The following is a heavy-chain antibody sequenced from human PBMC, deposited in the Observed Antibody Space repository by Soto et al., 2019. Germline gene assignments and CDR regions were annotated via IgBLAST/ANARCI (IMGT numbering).Heavy chain of an antibody. V-gene: IGHV3-30*18. D-gene: IGHD2-2*01. CDR3: AKGDIVLVPAAVIGYFDY. Sequence: QVQLVESGGGVVQPGRSLRLSCAASGFTFSSYGMHWVRQAPGKGLEWVAVISHDGGNKYYADYVKGRFTISRDNSKNTXYXXXNXLRAEDTAVYYCAKGDIVLVPAAVIGYFDYWGQGTLVTVSS. CDR1: GFTFSSYG. J-gene: IGHJ4*02. CDR2: ISHDGGNK.